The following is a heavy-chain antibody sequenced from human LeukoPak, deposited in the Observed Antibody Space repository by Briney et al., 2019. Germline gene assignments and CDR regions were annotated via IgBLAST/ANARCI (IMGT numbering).Heavy chain of an antibody. J-gene: IGHJ4*02. CDR1: GFTFSNAW. CDR3: TTEIPGHDISSYYYFDY. V-gene: IGHV3-15*01. Sequence: GGSLRLSCAASGFTFSNAWMSWVRQAPGKGLEWVGRIKSKTDGGTTDYAAPVKGRFTISRDDSKNTLYLQMNSLKTEDTAVYYCTTEIPGHDISSYYYFDYWGQGTLVTVSS. D-gene: IGHD1-14*01. CDR2: IKSKTDGGTT.